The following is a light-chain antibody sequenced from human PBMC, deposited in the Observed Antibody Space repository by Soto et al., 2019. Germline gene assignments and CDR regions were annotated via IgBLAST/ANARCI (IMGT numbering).Light chain of an antibody. V-gene: IGLV2-23*01. CDR3: CSYAGSSTLV. CDR2: EGS. Sequence: QAVVTQPASVSGSPGQSITISCTGTSSDVGSYNLVSWYQPHPGKAPKLMIYEGSKRHSGVSNRFPGSRSGNTASRTISGLQAEDEDEYYCCSYAGSSTLVFGGGTKLTVL. J-gene: IGLJ3*02. CDR1: SSDVGSYNL.